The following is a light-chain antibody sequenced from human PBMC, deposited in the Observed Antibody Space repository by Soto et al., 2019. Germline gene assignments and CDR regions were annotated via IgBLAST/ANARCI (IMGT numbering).Light chain of an antibody. V-gene: IGLV3-21*02. CDR1: NIGSKS. CDR2: DDS. CDR3: QVWDSSSDWV. J-gene: IGLJ3*02. Sequence: SYELTQPPSVSVAPGQTARITCGGTNIGSKSVHWYQQKPGQAPVLVVYDDSDRPSGIPERFSGSNSGNTATLTISRVEAGDEADYYSQVWDSSSDWVFGGGTKLTVL.